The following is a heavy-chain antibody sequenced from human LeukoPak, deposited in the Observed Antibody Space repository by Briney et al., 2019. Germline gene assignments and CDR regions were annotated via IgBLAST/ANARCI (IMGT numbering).Heavy chain of an antibody. J-gene: IGHJ4*02. CDR3: ARVGEQQLVRWEFDY. V-gene: IGHV1-2*02. CDR2: INPNSGGT. Sequence: ASVKVSYKASGYTFTGYYMHWVRQAPGQGLEWMGWINPNSGGTNYAQKFQGRVTMTRDTSISTAYMELSRLRSDDTAVYYCARVGEQQLVRWEFDYWGQGTLVTVFS. D-gene: IGHD6-13*01. CDR1: GYTFTGYY.